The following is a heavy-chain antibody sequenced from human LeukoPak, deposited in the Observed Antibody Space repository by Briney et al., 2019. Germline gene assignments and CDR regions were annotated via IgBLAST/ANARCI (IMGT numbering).Heavy chain of an antibody. CDR1: GYTFTNFY. V-gene: IGHV1-46*04. J-gene: IGHJ6*03. CDR3: ARGSYYYMDV. CDR2: INPNDGST. Sequence: ASVKVSCKASGYTFTNFYMHWVRQAPGQGLEWMGMINPNDGSTSYAQRLRGRVTMTRDTSTSTFYMELSTLRYEDTAMYYCARGSYYYMDVWGKGTTVTISS.